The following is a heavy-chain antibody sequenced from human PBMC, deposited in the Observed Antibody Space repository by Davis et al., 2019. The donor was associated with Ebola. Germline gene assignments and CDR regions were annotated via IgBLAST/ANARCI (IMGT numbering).Heavy chain of an antibody. CDR3: ARAPTWSEINYYCLDY. CDR2: MNPNSGNT. J-gene: IGHJ4*02. Sequence: ASVKVSCKASGYTFTSYGISWVRQATGQGLEWMGWMNPNSGNTGYAQKFQGRVTMTRNTSISTAYMELSSLRSEDTAVYYCARAPTWSEINYYCLDYWGQGTLVTVSS. D-gene: IGHD3-22*01. CDR1: GYTFTSYG. V-gene: IGHV1-8*02.